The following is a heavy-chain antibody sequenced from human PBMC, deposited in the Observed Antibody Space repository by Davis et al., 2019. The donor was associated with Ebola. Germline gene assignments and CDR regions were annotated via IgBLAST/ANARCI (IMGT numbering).Heavy chain of an antibody. CDR1: GFTFSNHA. D-gene: IGHD3-3*01. Sequence: PGGSLRLSCEASGFTFSNHAMHWVRQAPGKGLEWVAVVSHSERERFYADSVKGRFTISRDNSDNTLYLQMNSLTADDTAVYYCARAVFHEVLDYWGQGTPVTVSS. CDR3: ARAVFHEVLDY. J-gene: IGHJ4*02. CDR2: VSHSERER. V-gene: IGHV3-30*04.